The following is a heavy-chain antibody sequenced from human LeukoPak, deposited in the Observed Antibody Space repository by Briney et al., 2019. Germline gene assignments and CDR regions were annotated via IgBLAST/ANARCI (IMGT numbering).Heavy chain of an antibody. V-gene: IGHV1-46*01. CDR3: ARVSFWSGYHFDY. J-gene: IGHJ4*02. CDR1: GYTFTIYY. D-gene: IGHD3-3*01. CDR2: INPSGGST. Sequence: GASVTVSFTASGYTFTIYYMHWVRQAPGQGLEWMGIINPSGGSTSYAQKFQGRVTMTRDTSTSTVYMELSSLRSEDTAVYYCARVSFWSGYHFDYWGQGTLVTVSS.